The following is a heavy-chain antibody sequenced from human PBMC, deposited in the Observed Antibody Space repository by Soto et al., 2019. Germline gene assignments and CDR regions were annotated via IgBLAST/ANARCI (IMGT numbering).Heavy chain of an antibody. J-gene: IGHJ6*02. CDR3: ARAVAGERYYYYGMDV. Sequence: SVKVSCKASGGTFSSYAISGLRQAPGQGLEWMGGIIPIFCTANYAQKFQGRVTITADESTSTAYMELSSLRSEDTAVYYCARAVAGERYYYYGMDVWGQGTTVTVSS. CDR1: GGTFSSYA. V-gene: IGHV1-69*13. D-gene: IGHD6-19*01. CDR2: IIPIFCTA.